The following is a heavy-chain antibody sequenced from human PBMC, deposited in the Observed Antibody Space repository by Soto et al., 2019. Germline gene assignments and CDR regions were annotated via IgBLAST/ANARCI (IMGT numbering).Heavy chain of an antibody. CDR2: INHSGST. Sequence: SETLSLTCAVYGGSFSGYYWSWIRQPPGKGLEWIGEINHSGSTNYNPSLKSRVTISVDTSKNQFSLKLSSVTAADTAVYYCARGRRSSGWHLYYYGMDVWGQGTTGT. V-gene: IGHV4-34*01. D-gene: IGHD6-19*01. CDR1: GGSFSGYY. CDR3: ARGRRSSGWHLYYYGMDV. J-gene: IGHJ6*02.